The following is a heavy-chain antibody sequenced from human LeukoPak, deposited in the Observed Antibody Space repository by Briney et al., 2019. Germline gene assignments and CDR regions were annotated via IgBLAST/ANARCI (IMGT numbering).Heavy chain of an antibody. Sequence: GESLKISCKGSGYSFIDYWIGWVRQMPGKGLEWMGIIHPGDSDTRYSPSFQGQVTISSDKSISTAYLQWSSLKASDTAMYYCARWLGSNRCYGDYWGQETLVTVSS. V-gene: IGHV5-51*01. D-gene: IGHD3-16*02. CDR2: IHPGDSDT. CDR3: ARWLGSNRCYGDY. J-gene: IGHJ4*02. CDR1: GYSFIDYW.